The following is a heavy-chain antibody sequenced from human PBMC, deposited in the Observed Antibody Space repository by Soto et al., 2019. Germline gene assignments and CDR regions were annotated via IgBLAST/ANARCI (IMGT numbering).Heavy chain of an antibody. J-gene: IGHJ6*04. CDR1: GFTFSNFW. CDR3: AKLTRSANPVDV. Sequence: EVQLVESGGGLVQPGGSRRLSCAASGFTFSNFWMTWVRQAPGKGLEWVANIKHDGSDKFYLDSVKGRFTISRDNAKNSLFLQMNSLGAEDTGVYYCAKLTRSANPVDVWGKGTTVTVSS. CDR2: IKHDGSDK. V-gene: IGHV3-7*01.